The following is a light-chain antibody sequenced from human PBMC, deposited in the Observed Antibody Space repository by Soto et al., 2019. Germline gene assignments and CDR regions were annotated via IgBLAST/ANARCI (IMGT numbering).Light chain of an antibody. CDR1: QSISSW. CDR3: KQYYSLPP. Sequence: DIQMTQSPSTLSASVGDRVTITCRASQSISSWLAWYQQKPGKAPNLLIYRASSLESGVPSRFSCRGSGTEFTLHISSLQPDDFAPYYCKQYYSLPPFGQGTRVEI. CDR2: RAS. J-gene: IGKJ1*01. V-gene: IGKV1-5*03.